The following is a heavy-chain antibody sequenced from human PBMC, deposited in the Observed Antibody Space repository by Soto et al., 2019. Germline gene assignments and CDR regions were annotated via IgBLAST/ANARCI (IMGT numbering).Heavy chain of an antibody. CDR3: GKLQSWRALDY. D-gene: IGHD6-13*01. CDR1: GFTFSNYD. CDR2: ISGSGSGP. Sequence: EVLLLESGGGLVQPGGSLRLSCAASGFTFSNYDMGWVRQAPGKGLELVSFISGSGSGPYYADSVKGLFTISRDNAENTLYLQMNSLRVEDTAVYYCGKLQSWRALDYWGQGTLVTVSS. V-gene: IGHV3-23*01. J-gene: IGHJ4*02.